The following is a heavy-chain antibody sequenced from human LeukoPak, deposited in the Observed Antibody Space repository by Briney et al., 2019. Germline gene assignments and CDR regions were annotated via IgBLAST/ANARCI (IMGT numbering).Heavy chain of an antibody. V-gene: IGHV1-69*13. J-gene: IGHJ4*02. CDR3: ARVGLYGCSSTSCYDFDY. CDR1: GGTFSSYA. Sequence: SVKVSCKASGGTFSSYAISWVRQAPGQGLEWMGGIIPIFGTANHAQKFQGRVTITADESTSTAYMELSSLRSEDTAVYYCARVGLYGCSSTSCYDFDYWGQGTLVTVSS. CDR2: IIPIFGTA. D-gene: IGHD2-2*01.